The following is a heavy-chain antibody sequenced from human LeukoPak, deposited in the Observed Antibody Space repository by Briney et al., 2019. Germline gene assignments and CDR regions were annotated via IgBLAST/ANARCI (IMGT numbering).Heavy chain of an antibody. D-gene: IGHD3-3*01. CDR1: GGTFSSYA. J-gene: IGHJ4*02. CDR3: ALWSGYPGVDY. V-gene: IGHV1-69*13. CDR2: IIPIFGTA. Sequence: ASVKVSCKASGGTFSSYAISWVRQAPGQGLEWMGGIIPIFGTANYAQKFQGRVTITADESTSTAYMELSSLRSEDTAVYHCALWSGYPGVDYWGQGTLVTVSS.